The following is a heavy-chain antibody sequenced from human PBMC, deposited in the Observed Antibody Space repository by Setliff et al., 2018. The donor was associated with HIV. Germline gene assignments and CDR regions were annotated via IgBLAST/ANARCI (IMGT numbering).Heavy chain of an antibody. Sequence: PSETLSLTCTVSSGSISSGTYYWSWIRQYPGKGLEWIGYIDYSGSAFYNPSLKSRITISRDTSKNQFSLKMNSVTAADTAVYYCAREGKTSLVTKYFDYWGHGKLVTVSS. CDR1: SGSISSGTYY. CDR2: IDYSGSA. CDR3: AREGKTSLVTKYFDY. V-gene: IGHV4-31*03. D-gene: IGHD5-18*01. J-gene: IGHJ4*01.